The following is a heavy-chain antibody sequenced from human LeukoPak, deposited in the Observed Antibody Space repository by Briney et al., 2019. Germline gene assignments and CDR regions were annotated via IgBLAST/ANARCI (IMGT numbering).Heavy chain of an antibody. CDR3: ARGGYYGSGNDFRFDP. CDR1: GGSISRGGYS. CDR2: FYYSGST. D-gene: IGHD3-10*01. J-gene: IGHJ5*02. V-gene: IGHV4-30-4*07. Sequence: SQTLSLTCAVSGGSISRGGYSWSWIRQPPGKGLEWIGYFYYSGSTYYNPSLKSRVTISLDTSKNQFSLKLSSVTAADTAVYYCARGGYYGSGNDFRFDPWGQGTLVTVSS.